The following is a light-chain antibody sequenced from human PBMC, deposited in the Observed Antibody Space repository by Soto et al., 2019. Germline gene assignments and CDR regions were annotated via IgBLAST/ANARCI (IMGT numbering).Light chain of an antibody. CDR3: QQYNNWTPN. V-gene: IGKV4-1*01. CDR2: WAS. CDR1: QSALYSSNNKNY. J-gene: IGKJ5*01. Sequence: DIVMTKSPDSLAVSMGERATINCKSSQSALYSSNNKNYLAWYQQKRGQPPKLLIYWASPRESGVPERFICSGAGPECTRPVSSLKYEDISVDFCQQYNNWTPNFGQGTRLEIK.